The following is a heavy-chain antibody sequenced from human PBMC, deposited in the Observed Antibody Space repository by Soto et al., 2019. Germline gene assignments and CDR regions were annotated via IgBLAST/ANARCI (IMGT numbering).Heavy chain of an antibody. CDR3: ARLRQITGTLDYFDY. J-gene: IGHJ4*02. Sequence: QVQLQESGPGLVKPSETLSLTCSVSGGSISSYYWSWIRQAPGKGLEWIGYIYDTGSTYYNPSLKSRITISEDTSKNQYSLKMKSVTAADTAVYYCARLRQITGTLDYFDYWGQGTLVTVS. V-gene: IGHV4-59*01. CDR2: IYDTGST. CDR1: GGSISSYY. D-gene: IGHD1-7*01.